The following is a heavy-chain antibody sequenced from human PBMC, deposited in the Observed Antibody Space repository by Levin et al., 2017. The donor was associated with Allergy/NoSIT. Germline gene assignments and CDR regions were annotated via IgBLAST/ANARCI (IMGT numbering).Heavy chain of an antibody. D-gene: IGHD3-10*01. Sequence: GSLRLSCTVSGGSISSYYWSWIRQPPGKGLEWIGYIYYSGSTNYNPSLKSRVTISVDTSKNQFSLKLSSVTAADTAVYYCARVVMVRGVIHTKFRFDPWGQGTLVTVSS. V-gene: IGHV4-59*01. CDR2: IYYSGST. CDR1: GGSISSYY. J-gene: IGHJ5*02. CDR3: ARVVMVRGVIHTKFRFDP.